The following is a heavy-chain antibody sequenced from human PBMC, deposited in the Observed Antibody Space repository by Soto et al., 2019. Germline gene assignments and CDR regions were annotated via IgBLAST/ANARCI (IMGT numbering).Heavy chain of an antibody. CDR1: GFTFSSYA. CDR3: ARESGDSTQYGMDV. CDR2: ISYDGSNK. V-gene: IGHV3-30-3*01. Sequence: QVQLVESGGGVVQPGRSLRLSCAASGFTFSSYAMHWVRQAPGKGLEWVAVISYDGSNKYYADSVKGRFTISRDNSKNTLYLQMNSLRAEDTAVYYCARESGDSTQYGMDVWGQGTTVTVSS. D-gene: IGHD2-2*01. J-gene: IGHJ6*02.